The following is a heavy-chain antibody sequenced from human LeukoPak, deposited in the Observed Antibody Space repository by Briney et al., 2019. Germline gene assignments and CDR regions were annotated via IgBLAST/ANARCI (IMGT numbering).Heavy chain of an antibody. CDR2: ISAYNGNT. V-gene: IGHV1-18*01. J-gene: IGHJ4*02. CDR3: ARGRERGSSSSFTDY. D-gene: IGHD6-6*01. Sequence: ASVKVSCKASGYTFTSHGISWVRQAPGQGLEWMGWISAYNGNTNYAQKLQGRVTMTTDTSTSTAYMELSSLRFEDTAVYYCARGRERGSSSSFTDYWGQGTLVIVSS. CDR1: GYTFTSHG.